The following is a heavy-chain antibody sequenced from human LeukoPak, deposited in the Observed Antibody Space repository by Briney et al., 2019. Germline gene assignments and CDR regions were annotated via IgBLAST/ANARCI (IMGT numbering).Heavy chain of an antibody. Sequence: GGSLRLSCAASGFTFSVFAMSWVRQAPGKGLEWVSALSDSGVRTYYADSVKGRFTISRDNSKNTLYLQMNSLGAEDTALHYCAKDQRQNYYGLFDPWGQGTLVTVSS. D-gene: IGHD3-10*01. CDR2: LSDSGVRT. CDR3: AKDQRQNYYGLFDP. V-gene: IGHV3-23*01. J-gene: IGHJ5*02. CDR1: GFTFSVFA.